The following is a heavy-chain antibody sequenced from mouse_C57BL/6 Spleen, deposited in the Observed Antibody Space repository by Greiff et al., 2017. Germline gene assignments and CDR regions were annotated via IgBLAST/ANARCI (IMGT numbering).Heavy chain of an antibody. CDR3: ARDLGTGLFAD. V-gene: IGHV5-4*01. J-gene: IGHJ3*01. D-gene: IGHD4-1*01. CDR1: GFTFSSYA. Sequence: EVKLVESGGGLVKPGGSLKLSCAASGFTFSSYAMSWVRQTPEKRLEWVATISAGGSYTYYPDNVKGRFTITRDNAKNNLYLQMSHLKSEDTAMYYCARDLGTGLFADWGQGTLVTVSA. CDR2: ISAGGSYT.